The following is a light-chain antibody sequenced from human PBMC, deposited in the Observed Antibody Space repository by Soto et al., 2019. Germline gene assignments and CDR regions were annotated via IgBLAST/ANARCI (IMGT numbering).Light chain of an antibody. Sequence: DIQMTQSPSTLSASVGERVTITCRASRSISNRLAWYQQRPGKAPKLLIFDASILHSGVPSRFSGSGSGTEFILSISRLQTDDFATYYCQQYGSLSPFTFGGGTKLEI. V-gene: IGKV1-5*01. J-gene: IGKJ2*01. CDR1: RSISNR. CDR3: QQYGSLSPFT. CDR2: DAS.